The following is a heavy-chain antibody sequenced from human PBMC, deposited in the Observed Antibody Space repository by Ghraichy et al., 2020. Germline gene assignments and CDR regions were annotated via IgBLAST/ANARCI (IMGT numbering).Heavy chain of an antibody. D-gene: IGHD3-10*01. V-gene: IGHV3-30*18. CDR1: GFTFSSYG. CDR2: ISYDGDRK. Sequence: GGSLRLSCAASGFTFSSYGIHWVRQAPGNGLEWLAVISYDGDRKYYADSVKGRFTISRDNSKNTLFLQMNSLRVEDTAVYHCAKDKHPELDNYFYYMDVWGKGTTVTVS. J-gene: IGHJ6*03. CDR3: AKDKHPELDNYFYYMDV.